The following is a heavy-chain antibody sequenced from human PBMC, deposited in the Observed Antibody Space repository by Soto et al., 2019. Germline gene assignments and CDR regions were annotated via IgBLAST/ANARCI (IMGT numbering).Heavy chain of an antibody. CDR3: ARVYRITMVLGELSDY. CDR1: GYTFTSYG. J-gene: IGHJ4*02. V-gene: IGHV1-18*01. CDR2: ISAYNGNT. Sequence: QVQLVQSGAEVKKPGASVKVSCKASGYTFTSYGISWVRQAPGQGLEWMGWISAYNGNTNYAQKLQGRVTMTTDTSPSTSYMDLRCLRSDATAVYYCARVYRITMVLGELSDYWGPGTRVTVSS. D-gene: IGHD3-10*01.